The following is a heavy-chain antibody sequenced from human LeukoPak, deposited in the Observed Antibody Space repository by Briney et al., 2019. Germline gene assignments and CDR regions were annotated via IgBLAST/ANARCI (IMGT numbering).Heavy chain of an antibody. D-gene: IGHD3-10*01. CDR2: ISYHGSNE. Sequence: GGSLRLSCAGSGFPFSSHGMNWVRQAPGKGLEWVAVISYHGSNENYADSVKGRFTISRDNSKNTLYLQMNGLRAEDTAVYYCARDVVTMIRGAIIPDYYSYMDVWGKGTTVTVSS. CDR1: GFPFSSHG. V-gene: IGHV3-30*03. J-gene: IGHJ6*03. CDR3: ARDVVTMIRGAIIPDYYSYMDV.